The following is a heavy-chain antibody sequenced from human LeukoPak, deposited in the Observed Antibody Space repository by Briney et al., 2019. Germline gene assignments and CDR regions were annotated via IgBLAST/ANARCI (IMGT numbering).Heavy chain of an antibody. D-gene: IGHD3-10*01. V-gene: IGHV1-2*02. CDR3: ARGPRTYYGSGSYFDP. J-gene: IGHJ5*02. CDR2: INPNSGGT. CDR1: GYTFTGYY. Sequence: ASVKVSCKASGYTFTGYYMHWVRQAPGQGLEWMGWINPNSGGTNYAQKFQGRVTMTRDTSISTAYMELGRLRSDDTAVYYCARGPRTYYGSGSYFDPWGQGTLVTVSS.